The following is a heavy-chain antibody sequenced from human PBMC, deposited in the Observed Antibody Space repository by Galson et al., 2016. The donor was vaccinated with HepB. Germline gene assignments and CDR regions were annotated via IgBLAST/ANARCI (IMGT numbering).Heavy chain of an antibody. D-gene: IGHD3-16*01. Sequence: CAISGDSVSNNNAGWYWIRQSPSRGLECLGRTFYRSDWQNDYAESVKSRITINPDTSKNEFSLHLSSVTPEDTGVYYCARIPRGDYYFDYWGQGTLVTVSS. J-gene: IGHJ4*02. CDR2: TFYRSDWQN. V-gene: IGHV6-1*01. CDR1: GDSVSNNNAG. CDR3: ARIPRGDYYFDY.